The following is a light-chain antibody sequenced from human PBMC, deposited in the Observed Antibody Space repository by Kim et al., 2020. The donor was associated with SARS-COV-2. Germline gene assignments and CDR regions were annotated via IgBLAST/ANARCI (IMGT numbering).Light chain of an antibody. J-gene: IGLJ2*01. CDR2: DVS. CDR3: SSYTSSSTPVV. CDR1: SSDVGGYNY. V-gene: IGLV2-14*03. Sequence: HSLTIACTGTSSDVGGYNYVSWYQQHPGKAPNLIIYDVSNRPAGVSNRFSGSKSGNTASLTISGRQAEDEADYYCSSYTSSSTPVVFGGGTKLTVL.